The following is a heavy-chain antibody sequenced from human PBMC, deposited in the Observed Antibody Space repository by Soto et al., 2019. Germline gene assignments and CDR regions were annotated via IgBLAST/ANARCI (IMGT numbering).Heavy chain of an antibody. CDR2: IYYSGST. Sequence: PSETLSLTCTVSGGSISSGDYYWSWIRQPPGKGLEWIGYIYYSGSTYYNPSLKSRVTISVDTSKNQFSLKLSSVTAADTAVYYCARVRGYYGSGSSTTWSWFDPWGQGTLVTVSS. CDR1: GGSISSGDYY. V-gene: IGHV4-30-4*01. CDR3: ARVRGYYGSGSSTTWSWFDP. D-gene: IGHD3-10*01. J-gene: IGHJ5*02.